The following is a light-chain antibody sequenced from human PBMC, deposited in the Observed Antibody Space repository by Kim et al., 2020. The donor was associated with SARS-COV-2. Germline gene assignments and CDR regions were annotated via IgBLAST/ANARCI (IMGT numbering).Light chain of an antibody. CDR1: QSLLHSNGYNY. J-gene: IGKJ5*01. CDR2: LGS. Sequence: DIVMTQSPLSLPVTPGEPASISCRSSQSLLHSNGYNYLDWYLQKPGQSPQLLIYLGSNRASGVPDRFSGSGSGTDFTLKISRLEAEDVGVYYCMQAIQTPITFGQGTRLEIK. V-gene: IGKV2-28*01. CDR3: MQAIQTPIT.